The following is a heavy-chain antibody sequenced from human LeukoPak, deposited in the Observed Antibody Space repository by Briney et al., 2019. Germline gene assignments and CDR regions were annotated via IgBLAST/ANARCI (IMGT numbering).Heavy chain of an antibody. CDR3: ARVLSSGYSPFDY. V-gene: IGHV3-11*01. J-gene: IGHJ4*02. CDR1: GFTFSDYY. CDR2: ITSTGATI. D-gene: IGHD3-22*01. Sequence: PGGSLRLSCAASGFTFSDYYMTWIRQAPGKGLEWVSHITSTGATIYYADFVKGRFTISRDNAKNSLSLQMNSLRAEDTAVYFCARVLSSGYSPFDYWGQGILVTVPS.